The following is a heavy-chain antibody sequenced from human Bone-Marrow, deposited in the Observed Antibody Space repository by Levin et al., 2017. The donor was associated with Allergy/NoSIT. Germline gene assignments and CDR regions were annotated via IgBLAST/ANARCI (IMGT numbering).Heavy chain of an antibody. CDR1: GFSISSGYY. J-gene: IGHJ4*02. D-gene: IGHD6-13*01. CDR2: IYNSGHT. Sequence: SETLSLTCTVSGFSISSGYYWGWVRQSPGKGLEWIGSIYNSGHTYQNPSLRSRVTISVDTSKNQFSLRLTSVTAADTAVYYCARDSFFGSSWPIDSWGQGTLVTVSS. V-gene: IGHV4-38-2*02. CDR3: ARDSFFGSSWPIDS.